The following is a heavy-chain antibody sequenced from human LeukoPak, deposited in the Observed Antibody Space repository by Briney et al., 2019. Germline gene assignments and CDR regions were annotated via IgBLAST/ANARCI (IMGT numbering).Heavy chain of an antibody. CDR3: ARSFLRYFDSDYSSLEFDY. CDR2: ISSSSSYI. J-gene: IGHJ4*02. V-gene: IGHV3-21*01. CDR1: GFTFSSYS. Sequence: GGSLRLSCAASGFTFSSYSMNWVRQAPGKGLEWVSSISSSSSYIYYADSVKGRFTISRDNAKNSLYLQMNSLRAEDTAVYYCARSFLRYFDSDYSSLEFDYWGQGTLVTVSS. D-gene: IGHD3-9*01.